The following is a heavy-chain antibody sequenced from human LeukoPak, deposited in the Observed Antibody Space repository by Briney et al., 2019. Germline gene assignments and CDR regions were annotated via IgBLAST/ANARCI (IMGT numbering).Heavy chain of an antibody. J-gene: IGHJ6*02. CDR2: IKEDGSKI. V-gene: IGHV3-7*03. CDR3: ARDPGRQYSSVADV. D-gene: IGHD3-22*01. CDR1: GFSFGSYW. Sequence: PGGSLRLSCTASGFSFGSYWMNWVRQAPGKGLEWLANIKEDGSKIYYLDSVKGRFTISRDNAKNSLYLQMDSLRAADMAVYYCARDPGRQYSSVADVWGQGTTVTVSS.